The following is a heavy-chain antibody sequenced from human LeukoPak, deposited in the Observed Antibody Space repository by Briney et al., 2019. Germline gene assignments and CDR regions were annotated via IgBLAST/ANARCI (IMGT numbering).Heavy chain of an antibody. D-gene: IGHD4-17*01. CDR2: ISWNSGSI. CDR3: AKDGSYGDPEGWYFDL. J-gene: IGHJ2*01. V-gene: IGHV3-9*01. CDR1: GFTFDDYA. Sequence: PGGSLRLSCAASGFTFDDYAMHWVRQAPGKGLEWVSGISWNSGSIGYADSVKGRFTISRDNAKNSLYLQMNSLRAEDTALYYCAKDGSYGDPEGWYFDLWGRGTLVTVSS.